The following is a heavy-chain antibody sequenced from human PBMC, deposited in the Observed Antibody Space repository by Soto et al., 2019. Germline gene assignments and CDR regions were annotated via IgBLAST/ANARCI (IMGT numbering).Heavy chain of an antibody. J-gene: IGHJ4*02. CDR2: IIPIFGTA. CDR3: AREEGDIVATRFDY. CDR1: GGTFSSYA. V-gene: IGHV1-69*13. Sequence: GASVKVSCKASGGTFSSYAISWVRQAPGQGLEWMGGIIPIFGTANYAQKFQGRVTITADESTSTAYMELSSLRSEDTAVYYCAREEGDIVATRFDYWGQGTLVTVSS. D-gene: IGHD5-12*01.